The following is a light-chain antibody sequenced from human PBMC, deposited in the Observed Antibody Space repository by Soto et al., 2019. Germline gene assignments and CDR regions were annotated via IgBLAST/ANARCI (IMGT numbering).Light chain of an antibody. CDR2: GAS. CDR1: QSVSSN. Sequence: EIVMTQSPATLSVSPGERATLSCRASQSVSSNLAWYQQKPGQAPRLLIYGASTRATGIPARFSGSGSRTEFTHTISRLQSEDFAVYYCQQYNNWPPGTFGQGTRLEIK. CDR3: QQYNNWPPGT. V-gene: IGKV3-15*01. J-gene: IGKJ5*01.